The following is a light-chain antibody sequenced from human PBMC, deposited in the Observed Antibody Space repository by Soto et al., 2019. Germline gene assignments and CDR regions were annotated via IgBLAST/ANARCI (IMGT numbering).Light chain of an antibody. J-gene: IGKJ1*01. CDR2: WAS. CDR3: QQYYSTPPT. Sequence: DIVMTQSPDSLAVSLGERATINCKSSQSVLYSSNNENYLAWYQQKPGQPPNLLTYWASTRESGVPDRFSGSGSGTDFTLTISSLQAEDVAVYYCQQYYSTPPTFGQGTKVEIK. CDR1: QSVLYSSNNENY. V-gene: IGKV4-1*01.